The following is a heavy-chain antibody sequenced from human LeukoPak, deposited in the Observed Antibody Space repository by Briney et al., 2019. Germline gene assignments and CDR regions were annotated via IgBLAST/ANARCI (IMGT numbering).Heavy chain of an antibody. CDR3: ARSDGSSSQPPPIDY. D-gene: IGHD6-13*01. CDR2: IYYSGST. J-gene: IGHJ4*02. CDR1: GGSISIYY. Sequence: PSETLSLTCTVSGGSISIYYWSWIRQPPGKGLEWIGYIYYSGSTNYNPSLKSRVTISVDTSKSQFSLKLSSVTAADTAVYYCARSDGSSSQPPPIDYWGQGTLVTVSS. V-gene: IGHV4-59*01.